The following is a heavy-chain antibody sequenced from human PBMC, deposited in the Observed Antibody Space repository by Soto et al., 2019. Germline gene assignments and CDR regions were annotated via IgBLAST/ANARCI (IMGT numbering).Heavy chain of an antibody. CDR3: TIGTIDYFATCRSGYGLDV. Sequence: QVRLQESGPGLVKPSQTLSLTCSVSGVSIRSADFYWGWIRQNPGKALVWLGYMSYSGRTYYNPSLQSLITMSLNTSTNHFSLPLTSVTAANTAVYFCTIGTIDYFATCRSGYGLDVWGQGTAVSVSS. CDR2: MSYSGRT. CDR1: GVSIRSADFY. D-gene: IGHD3-10*01. V-gene: IGHV4-30-4*01. J-gene: IGHJ6*02.